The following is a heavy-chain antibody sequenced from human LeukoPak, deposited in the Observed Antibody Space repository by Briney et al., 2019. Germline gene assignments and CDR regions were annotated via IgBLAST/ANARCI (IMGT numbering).Heavy chain of an antibody. Sequence: SETLSLTCTVSGDSINNNNYYWGWVRQPPGKGLEWIGNIYYNGRTYYSPSLKSRGAISVDTSNNQFSLRLSSVTAADTAVYYCARITDRTIFGEIMHGFDIWGQGTPVTVSS. CDR1: GDSINNNNYY. CDR2: IYYNGRT. CDR3: ARITDRTIFGEIMHGFDI. D-gene: IGHD3-3*01. V-gene: IGHV4-39*01. J-gene: IGHJ3*02.